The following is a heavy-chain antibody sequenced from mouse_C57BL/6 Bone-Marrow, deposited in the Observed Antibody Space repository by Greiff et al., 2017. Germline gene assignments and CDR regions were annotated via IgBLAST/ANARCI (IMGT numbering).Heavy chain of an antibody. CDR3: ARTPNITTVVADY. CDR1: GYTFTSYW. Sequence: QVHVKQPGAELVRPGSSVKLSCKASGYTFTSYWMDWVKQRPGQGLEWIGNIYPSDSETHYNQKFKDKATLTVDKSSSTAYMQLSSLTSADSAVYYCARTPNITTVVADYWGQGTTLTVSS. V-gene: IGHV1-61*01. D-gene: IGHD1-1*01. CDR2: IYPSDSET. J-gene: IGHJ2*01.